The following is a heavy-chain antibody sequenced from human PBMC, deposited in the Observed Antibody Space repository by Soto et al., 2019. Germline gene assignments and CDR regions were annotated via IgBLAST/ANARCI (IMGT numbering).Heavy chain of an antibody. CDR2: ISSTGSTP. D-gene: IGHD6-6*01. Sequence: GGSLRLSCAASGFPFSDSYMAWIRQALGKGLEEIATISSTGSTPYYADSVKGRFTISRDNAQNSLYLEMNNLRAEDTAVYYCARGQQLVANWLDPWGQGILVTVSS. CDR1: GFPFSDSY. J-gene: IGHJ5*02. CDR3: ARGQQLVANWLDP. V-gene: IGHV3-11*01.